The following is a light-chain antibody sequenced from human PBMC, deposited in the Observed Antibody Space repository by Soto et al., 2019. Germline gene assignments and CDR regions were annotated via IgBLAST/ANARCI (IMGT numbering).Light chain of an antibody. CDR1: QSISSY. J-gene: IGKJ1*01. CDR2: DAS. Sequence: DIQMPQSPSSLSASVGDRVTITCRASQSISSYLNWYQQKPGKAPKLLIYDASSLESGVPSRFSGSGYGTEFTLTISSLQPDDFATYYCQQYNSYSWTFGQGTKVDI. V-gene: IGKV1-5*01. CDR3: QQYNSYSWT.